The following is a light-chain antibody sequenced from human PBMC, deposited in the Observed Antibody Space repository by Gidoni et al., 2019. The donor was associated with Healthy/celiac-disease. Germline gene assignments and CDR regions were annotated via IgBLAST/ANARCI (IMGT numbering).Light chain of an antibody. CDR2: WAS. CDR3: QQYYSPLT. J-gene: IGKJ4*01. V-gene: IGKV4-1*01. CDR1: QSVLYSSNNKNY. Sequence: DIVMTQSPDSLAVSLGERATINCKSSQSVLYSSNNKNYLAWYQQKPGQPPKLLIYWASTRESGVPDRFSGSGSGTDFTLTISSLQAEDVAVYSCQQYYSPLTFXGXTKVEIK.